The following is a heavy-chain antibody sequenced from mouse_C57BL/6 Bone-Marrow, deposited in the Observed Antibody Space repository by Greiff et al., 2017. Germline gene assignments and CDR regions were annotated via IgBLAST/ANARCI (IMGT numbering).Heavy chain of an antibody. Sequence: VKLQQPGAELVKPGASVKLSCKASGYTFTSYWMQWVKQRPGQGLEWIGEIDPSDSYTNYNQKFKGKATLTVDTSSSTAYMQLSSLTSEDSAVYYCARGGIVTTRAYYYAMDYWGQGTSVTVSS. CDR2: IDPSDSYT. D-gene: IGHD2-5*01. CDR1: GYTFTSYW. V-gene: IGHV1-50*01. J-gene: IGHJ4*01. CDR3: ARGGIVTTRAYYYAMDY.